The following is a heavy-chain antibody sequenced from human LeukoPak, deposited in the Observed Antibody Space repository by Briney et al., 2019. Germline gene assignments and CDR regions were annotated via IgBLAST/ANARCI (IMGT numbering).Heavy chain of an antibody. CDR1: AFSFSKFA. J-gene: IGHJ4*02. CDR2: ISGSGGDT. D-gene: IGHD4/OR15-4a*01. Sequence: PGGSLRLSCAASAFSFSKFALIWVRQAPGKGLEWVSISGSGGDTYYADSVKGRFTISRDNSKNTLYLQMNSLRAEDTAVYYCAKARGATYGTYYFDYWGQGTLVTVSS. V-gene: IGHV3-23*01. CDR3: AKARGATYGTYYFDY.